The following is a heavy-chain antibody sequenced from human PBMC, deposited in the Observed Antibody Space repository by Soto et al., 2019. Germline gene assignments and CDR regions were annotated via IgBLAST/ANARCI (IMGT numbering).Heavy chain of an antibody. CDR2: ISAYNGNA. CDR3: AREQDSSGSYYFDY. V-gene: IGHV1-18*01. CDR1: GCTFTSYG. Sequence: ASVKVSCKASGCTFTSYGISWVRQAPGQGLEWMGWISAYNGNANYAQKLQGRVTMTTDTSTSTAYMELRSLRSDDTAVYYCAREQDSSGSYYFDYWGQGTLVTVSS. J-gene: IGHJ4*02. D-gene: IGHD3-22*01.